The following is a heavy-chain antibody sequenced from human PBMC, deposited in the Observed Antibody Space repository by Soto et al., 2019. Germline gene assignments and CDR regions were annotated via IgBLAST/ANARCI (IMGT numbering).Heavy chain of an antibody. Sequence: WGSLRLSCAASGFTFSSCGMHWVCQAPGKGLEWVAVIWHDGSNKYYADSVKGRFTISRDNSKNTLYLQMNSLRAEDTAVYYCARLYRDRYYGMDVWGQGTKVTVSS. CDR3: ARLYRDRYYGMDV. D-gene: IGHD5-12*01. CDR1: GFTFSSCG. CDR2: IWHDGSNK. J-gene: IGHJ6*02. V-gene: IGHV3-33*01.